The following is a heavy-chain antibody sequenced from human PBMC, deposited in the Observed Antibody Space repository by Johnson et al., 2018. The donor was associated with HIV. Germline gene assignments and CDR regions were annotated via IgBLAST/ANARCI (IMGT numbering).Heavy chain of an antibody. CDR3: ARDRCSSTSCIDAFDI. CDR1: GFTFSSYG. D-gene: IGHD2-2*01. J-gene: IGHJ3*02. V-gene: IGHV3-30*19. CDR2: ISYDGSNK. Sequence: QVQLVESGGGVVQPGGSLRLSCAASGFTFSSYGMHWVRQAPGKGLEWVAVISYDGSNKYYADSVKGRFTISRDNSKNTLYLQMNSQRAEDTAVYYCARDRCSSTSCIDAFDIWGQGTMVTVSS.